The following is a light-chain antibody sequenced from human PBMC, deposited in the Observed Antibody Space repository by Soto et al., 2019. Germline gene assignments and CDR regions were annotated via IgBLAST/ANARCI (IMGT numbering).Light chain of an antibody. Sequence: DIQMTQSPSSLSASVGDTVTITCRASQDISNYFAWFQQKPGEAPKLLIYGPSTLESGVPSRFSGGKSWTDFTLTISGLQPEDVAIYYCQKYNSLPFTFGPGTKVEIQ. CDR3: QKYNSLPFT. CDR2: GPS. J-gene: IGKJ3*01. V-gene: IGKV1-27*01. CDR1: QDISNY.